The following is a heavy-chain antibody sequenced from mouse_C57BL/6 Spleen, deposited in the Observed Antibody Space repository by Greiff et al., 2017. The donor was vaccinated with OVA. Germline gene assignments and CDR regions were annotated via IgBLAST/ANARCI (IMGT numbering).Heavy chain of an antibody. CDR2: INPNNGGT. V-gene: IGHV1-26*01. CDR3: ARWVDGYYGY. Sequence: VQLKQSGPELVKPGASVKISCKASGYTFTDYYMNWVKQSHGKSLEWIGDINPNNGGTSYNQKFKGKATLTVDKSSSTAYMELRSLTSEDSAVYYCARWVDGYYGYWGQGTTLTVSS. D-gene: IGHD2-3*01. J-gene: IGHJ2*01. CDR1: GYTFTDYY.